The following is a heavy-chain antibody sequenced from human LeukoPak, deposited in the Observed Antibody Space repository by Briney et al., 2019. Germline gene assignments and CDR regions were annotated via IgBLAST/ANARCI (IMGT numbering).Heavy chain of an antibody. J-gene: IGHJ4*02. D-gene: IGHD3-10*01. CDR2: IDPSGGST. Sequence: ASVKVSCKASGYTFTGYYIHWVRQAPGQGLEWMGIIDPSGGSTNYAQTFQGRVTMTRDTSTSTVYMELSSLRSEDTAVYYCARAVVRGARNDYWGQGTLVTVSS. CDR3: ARAVVRGARNDY. CDR1: GYTFTGYY. V-gene: IGHV1-46*01.